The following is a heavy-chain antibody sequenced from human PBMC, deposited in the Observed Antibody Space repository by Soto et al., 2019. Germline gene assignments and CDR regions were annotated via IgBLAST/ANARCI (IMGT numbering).Heavy chain of an antibody. Sequence: EMQLVESGGGLVQPGGSLRLSCAASGFSFSSFWMTWVRQAPGKGLEWVANIKQDGSDKYYVDSVKGRFTISRDNAKNSLNLHMNSLRAEDTAVYYCARDKGGVEYDNFRGWVYYNDLDVWGQGTTVTVSS. CDR3: ARDKGGVEYDNFRGWVYYNDLDV. J-gene: IGHJ6*02. D-gene: IGHD3-22*01. CDR1: GFSFSSFW. V-gene: IGHV3-7*01. CDR2: IKQDGSDK.